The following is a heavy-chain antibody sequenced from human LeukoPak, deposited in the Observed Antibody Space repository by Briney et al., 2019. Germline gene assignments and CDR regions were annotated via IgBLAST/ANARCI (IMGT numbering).Heavy chain of an antibody. D-gene: IGHD6-13*01. Sequence: SVKVSCKASGGTFGSYAISWVRQAPGQGLEWMGGIIPIFGTANYAQKFQGRVTITADESTSTAYMELSSLRSEDTAVYYCARGHSSSWYLMRDNWFDPWGQGTLVTVSS. CDR3: ARGHSSSWYLMRDNWFDP. CDR2: IIPIFGTA. V-gene: IGHV1-69*13. CDR1: GGTFGSYA. J-gene: IGHJ5*02.